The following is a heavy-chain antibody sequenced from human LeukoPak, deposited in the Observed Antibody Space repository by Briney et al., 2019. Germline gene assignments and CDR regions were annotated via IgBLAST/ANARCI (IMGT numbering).Heavy chain of an antibody. V-gene: IGHV3-64D*06. J-gene: IGHJ4*02. Sequence: GGSLRLSCSASGFTFSTYAMHWVRQAPGKGLEYVSAISRNGGTTYYADSVKGRFTISRDNSKNTLYLQMSSLRPEDTAVYYCVKLSGLAAAGTWVDYWGQGTLVTVST. D-gene: IGHD6-13*01. CDR1: GFTFSTYA. CDR3: VKLSGLAAAGTWVDY. CDR2: ISRNGGTT.